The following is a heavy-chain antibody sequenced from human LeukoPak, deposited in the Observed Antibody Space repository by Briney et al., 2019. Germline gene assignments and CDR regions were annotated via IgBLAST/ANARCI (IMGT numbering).Heavy chain of an antibody. Sequence: GGSLRLSCAASGFTFSSYSMNWVRQAPGKGLEWVSSISSSSSYIYYADSVKGRFTISRDNAKNSLYLQMNSLRAEDTAVYYCARTKYVILTGNNYYGMDVWGKGTTVTVSS. J-gene: IGHJ6*04. CDR2: ISSSSSYI. CDR3: ARTKYVILTGNNYYGMDV. D-gene: IGHD3-9*01. V-gene: IGHV3-21*01. CDR1: GFTFSSYS.